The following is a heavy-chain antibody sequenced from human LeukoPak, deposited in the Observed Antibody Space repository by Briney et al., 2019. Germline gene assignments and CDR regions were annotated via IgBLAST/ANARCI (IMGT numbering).Heavy chain of an antibody. CDR1: GFTFSSYA. V-gene: IGHV4-34*01. CDR2: INHSGRT. CDR3: AREAGSYDSSGYYSLYYSFDY. Sequence: GSLRLSCAASGFTFSSYAMSWVRQPPGKGLEWIGEINHSGRTNYNSSLKSRVTISVDTSKNQFSLKLSSVTAADTAVYYCAREAGSYDSSGYYSLYYSFDYWGQGTLVTVSS. D-gene: IGHD3-22*01. J-gene: IGHJ4*02.